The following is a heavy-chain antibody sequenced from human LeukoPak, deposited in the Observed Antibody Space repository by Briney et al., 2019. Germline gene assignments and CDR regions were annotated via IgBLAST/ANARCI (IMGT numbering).Heavy chain of an antibody. D-gene: IGHD6-19*01. Sequence: ASVNVSCKASGYTFTSYGISWVGQAPGQGLEWMGWISAYNGNTNYAQKLQGRVTMTTDTSTSTAYMELRSLRSDDTAVYYCARDVKPSGWYLLRYWGQGTLVTVSS. CDR1: GYTFTSYG. J-gene: IGHJ4*02. CDR2: ISAYNGNT. V-gene: IGHV1-18*01. CDR3: ARDVKPSGWYLLRY.